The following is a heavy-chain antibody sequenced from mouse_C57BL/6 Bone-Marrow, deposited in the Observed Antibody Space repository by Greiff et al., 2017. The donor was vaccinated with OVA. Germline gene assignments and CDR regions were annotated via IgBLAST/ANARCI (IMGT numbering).Heavy chain of an antibody. CDR3: ARRWVFDY. D-gene: IGHD4-1*01. Sequence: QVQLQQPGAELVMPGASVKLSCKASGYTFTSYWMHWVKQRPGRGLEWIGEIDPSDSYTNYNQKFKGKSTLTVDKSSSTAYMQLSSLTSEDSAVYYCARRWVFDYWGQGTTLTVSS. CDR2: IDPSDSYT. V-gene: IGHV1-69*01. CDR1: GYTFTSYW. J-gene: IGHJ2*01.